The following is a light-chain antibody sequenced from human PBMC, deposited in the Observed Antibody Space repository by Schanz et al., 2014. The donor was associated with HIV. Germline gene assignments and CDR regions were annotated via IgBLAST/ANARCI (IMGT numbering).Light chain of an antibody. CDR1: SSDVGGYKY. CDR2: EVS. V-gene: IGLV2-14*01. CDR3: AAWDDSLKGWV. Sequence: QSVLTQPASVSGSPGQSITISCTGTSSDVGGYKYVSWYQQYPGKAPKLMIYEVSKRPSGVPDRFSGSGSGTSASLAISGLQSEDEADYYCAAWDDSLKGWVFGGGTKLTVL. J-gene: IGLJ3*02.